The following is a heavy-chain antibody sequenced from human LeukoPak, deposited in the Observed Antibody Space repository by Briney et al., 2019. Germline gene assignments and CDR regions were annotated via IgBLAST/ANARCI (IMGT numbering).Heavy chain of an antibody. J-gene: IGHJ3*02. CDR1: GGSISGSSYY. D-gene: IGHD6-19*01. CDR3: AREKGQWLVRYDAFDI. CDR2: IYYSGST. V-gene: IGHV4-39*02. Sequence: SETLSLTCTVSGGSISGSSYYWGWIRQPPGKGLEWIGSIYYSGSTYYNPSLKSRVTISVDTSKNQFSLKLNSVTATDTAVYYCAREKGQWLVRYDAFDIWGQGTMVTVSS.